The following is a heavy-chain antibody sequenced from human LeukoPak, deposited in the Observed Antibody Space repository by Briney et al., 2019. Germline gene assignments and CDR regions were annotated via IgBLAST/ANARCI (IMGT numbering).Heavy chain of an antibody. CDR1: GGSISSSSYY. D-gene: IGHD6-19*01. Sequence: SETLSLTCTVSGGSISSSSYYWGWIRHPPGKGLEWIGSIYYSGSTYYNPSLKSRVTISVDTSKNQFSLKLSSVTAADTAVYYCARDSLAVADYNWFDPWGQGTLVTVSS. CDR3: ARDSLAVADYNWFDP. J-gene: IGHJ5*02. V-gene: IGHV4-39*07. CDR2: IYYSGST.